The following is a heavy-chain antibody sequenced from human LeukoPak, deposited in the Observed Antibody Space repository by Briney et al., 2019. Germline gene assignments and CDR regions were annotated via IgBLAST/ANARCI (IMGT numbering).Heavy chain of an antibody. CDR2: IYYSGST. J-gene: IGHJ5*02. D-gene: IGHD2-2*01. CDR3: ARGTVPARWFDP. V-gene: IGHV4-31*02. CDR1: GGSISSGGYY. Sequence: SETLSLTCTVSGGSISSGGYYWSWIRQHPGKGLEWIGYIYYSGSTYYNPSLKSRTIISVDTSKNQFSLKLNSVTAADTAVSYCARGTVPARWFDPWGQGTLVTVSS.